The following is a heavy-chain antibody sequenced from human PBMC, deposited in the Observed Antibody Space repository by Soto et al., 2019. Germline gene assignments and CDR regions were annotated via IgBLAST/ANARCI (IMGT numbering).Heavy chain of an antibody. J-gene: IGHJ3*02. CDR1: GFTFSRYG. Sequence: QVQLVESGGGVVQPGRSLRISCAASGFTFSRYGMHWVRQAPGKGLEWVAVIWHDGGRKHYGDSVKGRFTISRDNSKNTLYVEMNSLRAEDTAVYYCARSGYDRTGYPIGLDIWGQGTMVIVSS. CDR2: IWHDGGRK. V-gene: IGHV3-33*01. D-gene: IGHD3-22*01. CDR3: ARSGYDRTGYPIGLDI.